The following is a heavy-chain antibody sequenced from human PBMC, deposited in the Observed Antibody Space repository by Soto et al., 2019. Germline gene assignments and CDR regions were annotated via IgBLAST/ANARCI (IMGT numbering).Heavy chain of an antibody. CDR3: VKHRGFHHSYGYDF. CDR2: ITSTGGAT. Sequence: PGGSLRLSCAASGFTFTSSAMSWVRQAPGKGLEWVSTITSTGGATYYTESVKGRFTISRDNSRNTLYLQMNTLGAEDTDVYYCVKHRGFHHSYGYDFWGQGTSVTVSS. CDR1: GFTFTSSA. V-gene: IGHV3-23*01. D-gene: IGHD5-18*01. J-gene: IGHJ4*02.